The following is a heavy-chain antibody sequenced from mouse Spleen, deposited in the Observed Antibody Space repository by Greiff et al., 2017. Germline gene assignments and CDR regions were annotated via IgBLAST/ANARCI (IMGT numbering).Heavy chain of an antibody. CDR1: GYTFTSYW. Sequence: QVQLQQPGAELVKPGASVKLSCKASGYTFTSYWMQWVKQRPGQGLEWIGEIDPSDSYTNYNQKFKGKATLTVDTSSSTAYMQLSSLTSEDSAVYYCARGVTTRWYFDVWGTGTTVTVSS. J-gene: IGHJ1*03. CDR3: ARGVTTRWYFDV. V-gene: IGHV1-50*01. CDR2: IDPSDSYT. D-gene: IGHD2-3*01.